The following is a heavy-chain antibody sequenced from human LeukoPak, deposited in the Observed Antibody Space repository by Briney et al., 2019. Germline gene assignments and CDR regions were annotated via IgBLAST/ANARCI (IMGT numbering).Heavy chain of an antibody. CDR3: EKVGNYYDSSGYGYFDY. CDR1: GFTFDDYA. CDR2: ISWNSGSI. V-gene: IGHV3-9*01. J-gene: IGHJ4*02. D-gene: IGHD3-22*01. Sequence: PGRSLTLSCAASGFTFDDYAMHWVRRAPGKGLEWVSGISWNSGSIGYADSVKGRFTLSRDNAKNSLYLQIKSLRAEDRAVYYCEKVGNYYDSSGYGYFDYWGQGTLVTVSS.